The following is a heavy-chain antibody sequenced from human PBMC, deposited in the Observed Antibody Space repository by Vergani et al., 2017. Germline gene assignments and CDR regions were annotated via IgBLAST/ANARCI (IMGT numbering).Heavy chain of an antibody. V-gene: IGHV3-64D*06. D-gene: IGHD2-21*02. CDR1: GFTFSNYA. J-gene: IGHJ2*01. CDR2: ITSNGGST. CDR3: ARGLVVVTPRGYFDL. Sequence: EVQLVESGGGLVQPGGSLRLSCSASGFTFSNYAMHWVRQAPGKGLQYVSAITSNGGSTYYADSVKGRFTISRDNSKNTLFLQVSSLRAEDTAVYYCARGLVVVTPRGYFDLWGRGTLVTVSS.